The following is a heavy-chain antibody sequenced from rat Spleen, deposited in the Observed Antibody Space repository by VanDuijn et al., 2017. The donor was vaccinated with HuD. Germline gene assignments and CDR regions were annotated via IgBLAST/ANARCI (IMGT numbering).Heavy chain of an antibody. V-gene: IGHV4-2*01. D-gene: IGHD4-3*01. CDR2: INKDSSTI. J-gene: IGHJ2*01. CDR3: VREELGVRD. Sequence: EVKLVESGGGLVQPGRSLKLSCAASGFNFNDHWMGWVRQAPGKGLEWIGEINKDSSTIKYVPSLKDKLIISRDNAQNTLYLQMSKRGSEETATYYCVREELGVRDWGQGVMVTVSS. CDR1: GFNFNDHW.